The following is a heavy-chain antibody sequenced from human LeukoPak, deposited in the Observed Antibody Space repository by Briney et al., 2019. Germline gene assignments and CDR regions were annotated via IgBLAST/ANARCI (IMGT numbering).Heavy chain of an antibody. V-gene: IGHV3-30*02. Sequence: GGSLRLSCAASGFTFSSYGMHWVRQAPGRGLEWVAFIRYDGSNKYYVDSVKGRFTISRDNAKNSLYLHINSLRAEDTAVYYCAKDNPLDYWGQGTLVIVSS. CDR3: AKDNPLDY. D-gene: IGHD1-14*01. CDR2: IRYDGSNK. CDR1: GFTFSSYG. J-gene: IGHJ4*02.